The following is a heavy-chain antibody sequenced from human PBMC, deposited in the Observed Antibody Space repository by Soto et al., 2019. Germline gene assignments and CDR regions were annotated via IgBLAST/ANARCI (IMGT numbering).Heavy chain of an antibody. J-gene: IGHJ4*02. Sequence: SLTCTVSGGSISSSSYYWGWIRQPPGKGLEWIGSIYYSGSTYYNPSLKSRVTISVDTSKNQFSLKLSSVTAADTAVYYCARHTPDSMIVVVPAAIGYWGQGTLVTVSS. CDR2: IYYSGST. D-gene: IGHD2-2*02. CDR3: ARHTPDSMIVVVPAAIGY. CDR1: GGSISSSSYY. V-gene: IGHV4-39*01.